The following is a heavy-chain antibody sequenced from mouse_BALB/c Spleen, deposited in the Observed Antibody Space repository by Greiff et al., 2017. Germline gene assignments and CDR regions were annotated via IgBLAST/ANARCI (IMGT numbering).Heavy chain of an antibody. CDR1: GFTFSSYA. CDR3: ARVGYYGSSSYFDY. CDR2: ISSGGST. D-gene: IGHD1-1*01. Sequence: EVQVVESGGGLVKPGGSLKLSCAASGFTFSSYAMSWVRQTPEKRLEWVASISSGGSTYYPDSVKGRFTISRDNARNILYLQMSSLRSEDTAMYYCARVGYYGSSSYFDYWGQGTTLTVSS. V-gene: IGHV5-6-5*01. J-gene: IGHJ2*01.